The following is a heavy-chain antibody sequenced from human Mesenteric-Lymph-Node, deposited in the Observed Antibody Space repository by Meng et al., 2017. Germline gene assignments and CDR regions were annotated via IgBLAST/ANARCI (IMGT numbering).Heavy chain of an antibody. J-gene: IGHJ6*02. D-gene: IGHD3-9*01. V-gene: IGHV3-23*01. Sequence: GESLKISCAASGFTFTSCAMGWVRQAPGKGLEWVSAISGSGGSTYYADSVKGRFTISRDNSKNTLYLQMNSLRAEDTAVYYCAKDVSARLLRYFGMDVWGQGTTVTVSS. CDR2: ISGSGGST. CDR1: GFTFTSCA. CDR3: AKDVSARLLRYFGMDV.